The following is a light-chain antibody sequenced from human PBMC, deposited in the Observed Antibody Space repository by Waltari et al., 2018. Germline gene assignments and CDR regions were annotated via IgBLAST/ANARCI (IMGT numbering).Light chain of an antibody. CDR2: HTS. V-gene: IGKV3-20*01. CDR3: QKYDFLPAT. Sequence: EIVLTQSPGTLSLSPGERATLSCRASQGVGKYLAWYQQRPGQAPRLLLYHTSIRATCIPDRFSGSGYWTDFSLTISRLEPEDFAVYYCQKYDFLPATFGQGTTVEIK. CDR1: QGVGKY. J-gene: IGKJ1*01.